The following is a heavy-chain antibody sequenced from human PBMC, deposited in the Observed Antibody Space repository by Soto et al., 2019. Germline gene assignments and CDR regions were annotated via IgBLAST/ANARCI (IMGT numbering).Heavy chain of an antibody. V-gene: IGHV3-23*01. J-gene: IGHJ4*02. CDR1: GFTFSAYS. Sequence: LRLSCAASGFTFSAYSMSWVRQAPGKGLECVSSISGSGGDTFYADSVKGRFTISRDNSKNTLYLQMGSLRADDAALYFCAKDSALPYSGSYSDYWGQGTLVTVSS. CDR2: ISGSGGDT. D-gene: IGHD1-26*01. CDR3: AKDSALPYSGSYSDY.